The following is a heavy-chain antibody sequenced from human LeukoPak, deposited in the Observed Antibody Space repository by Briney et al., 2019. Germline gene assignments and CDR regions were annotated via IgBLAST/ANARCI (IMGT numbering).Heavy chain of an antibody. CDR3: ARVKERWLQQLNTKY. D-gene: IGHD5-24*01. V-gene: IGHV3-30*04. Sequence: GGSLRLSCAASGFTFSSYAMHWVRQAPGKGLEWVAVISYDGSNKYYADSVKGRFTISRDNSKNTLYLQMNSLRAEDTAVYYCARVKERWLQQLNTKYWGQGTLVTVSS. CDR2: ISYDGSNK. CDR1: GFTFSSYA. J-gene: IGHJ4*02.